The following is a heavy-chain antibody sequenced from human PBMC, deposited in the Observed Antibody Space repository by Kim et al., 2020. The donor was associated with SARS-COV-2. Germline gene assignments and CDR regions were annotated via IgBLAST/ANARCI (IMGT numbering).Heavy chain of an antibody. CDR2: IYYSGST. CDR3: ARLGYCSSTSCSYFDY. Sequence: SETLSLTCTVSGGSISSSSYYWGWIRQPPGKGLEWIGSIYYSGSTYYNPSLKSRVTISVDTSKNQFSLKLSSVTAADTAVYYCARLGYCSSTSCSYFDYWGQGTLVTVSS. CDR1: GGSISSSSYY. J-gene: IGHJ4*02. D-gene: IGHD2-2*01. V-gene: IGHV4-39*01.